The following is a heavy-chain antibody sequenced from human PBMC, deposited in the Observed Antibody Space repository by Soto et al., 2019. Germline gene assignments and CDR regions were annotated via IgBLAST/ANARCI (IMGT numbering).Heavy chain of an antibody. J-gene: IGHJ6*03. CDR2: IYYSGST. Sequence: SETLSLTCTVSGGSISSYYWSWIRQPPGKGLEWIGYIYYSGSTNYNPSLKSRVTISVDTSKNQFSLKLSSVTAADTAVYYCARSRIAAAGTDETYYYYYYMDVWGKGTTVTVSS. D-gene: IGHD6-13*01. CDR3: ARSRIAAAGTDETYYYYYYMDV. V-gene: IGHV4-59*08. CDR1: GGSISSYY.